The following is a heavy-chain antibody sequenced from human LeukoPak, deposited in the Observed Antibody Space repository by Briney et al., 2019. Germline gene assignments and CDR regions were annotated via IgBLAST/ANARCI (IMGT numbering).Heavy chain of an antibody. J-gene: IGHJ4*02. CDR3: ARGPYDNSGYYQYFDY. Sequence: GGSLRLSCAASGLTFRNYAIHWVRQAPGKGLEWVALTSYDGSNNNYADSVKGRFTISRDNSKNTLYLQMDSLRAEDTAVYYCARGPYDNSGYYQYFDYWGQGTLVTVSS. V-gene: IGHV3-30*04. CDR1: GLTFRNYA. CDR2: TSYDGSNN. D-gene: IGHD3-22*01.